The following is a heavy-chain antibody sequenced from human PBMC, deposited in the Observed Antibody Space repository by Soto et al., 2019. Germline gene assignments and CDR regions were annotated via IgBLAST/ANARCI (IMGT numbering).Heavy chain of an antibody. CDR2: IYYSGST. Sequence: QVQLQESGPGLVKPSETLSLTCTVSGGSVSSGSYYWSWIRQPPGKGLEWIGYIYYSGSTNYNPSLKSRVTISVDTSKNQFSLKLSSVTAADTAVYYCARALYYYYGMDVWGQGTTVTVSS. CDR3: ARALYYYYGMDV. V-gene: IGHV4-61*01. J-gene: IGHJ6*02. CDR1: GGSVSSGSYY.